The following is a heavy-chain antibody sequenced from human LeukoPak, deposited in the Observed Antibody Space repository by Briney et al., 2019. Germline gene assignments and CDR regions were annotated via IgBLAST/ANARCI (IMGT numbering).Heavy chain of an antibody. CDR2: INHSGST. CDR1: GGSISSYY. Sequence: PSETLSLTCTVSGGSISSYYWSWIRQPPGKGLEWIGEINHSGSTNYNPSLKSRVTISVDTSKNQFSLKLSSVTAADTAVYYCARGLVRYLVNWGQGTLVTVSS. J-gene: IGHJ4*02. CDR3: ARGLVRYLVN. D-gene: IGHD3-9*01. V-gene: IGHV4-34*01.